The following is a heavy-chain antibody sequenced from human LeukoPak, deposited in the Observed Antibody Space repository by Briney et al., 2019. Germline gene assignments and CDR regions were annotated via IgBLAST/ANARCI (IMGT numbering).Heavy chain of an antibody. CDR1: GGSISSYY. V-gene: IGHV4-59*08. J-gene: IGHJ4*02. CDR3: ARTPTQGVFDY. CDR2: IYYSGST. D-gene: IGHD3-10*01. Sequence: SETLSLTCTVSGGSISSYYWSWIRQPPGKGLEWIGYIYYSGSTNYNPSLKSRVTIPVDTSKNQFSLKLSSVTAADTAVYYCARTPTQGVFDYWGQGTLDTVSS.